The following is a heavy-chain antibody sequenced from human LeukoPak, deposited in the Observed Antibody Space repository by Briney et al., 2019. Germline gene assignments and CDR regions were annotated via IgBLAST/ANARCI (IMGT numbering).Heavy chain of an antibody. CDR2: LRSGGTI. J-gene: IGHJ4*02. D-gene: IGHD5-24*01. CDR3: AREGEKADGYNHGLDR. V-gene: IGHV3-53*01. CDR1: EFTVSRSY. Sequence: GGSLRLSCATTEFTVSRSYMTWVRQAPGKGLEWVSVLRSGGTIEYADTVKGRFTISRDISKNTVYLQMNNLRSEDTAVYFCAREGEKADGYNHGLDRWGQGTLVTVSS.